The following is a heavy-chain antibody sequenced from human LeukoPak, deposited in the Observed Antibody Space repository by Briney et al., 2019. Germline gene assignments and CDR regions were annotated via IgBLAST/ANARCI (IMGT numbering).Heavy chain of an antibody. D-gene: IGHD3-22*01. CDR3: AKRDAYDSSGFSPLFDH. CDR2: ISGNGGSL. J-gene: IGHJ4*02. V-gene: IGHV3-23*01. CDR1: GFSFSNYA. Sequence: GGSLRLSCAASGFSFSNYAMSWVRQAPGEGLEWVSAISGNGGSLYYADSMKGRFTISRDNSKSELYLQVNSLTAEDTAVYYCAKRDAYDSSGFSPLFDHWGQGTLVTVSS.